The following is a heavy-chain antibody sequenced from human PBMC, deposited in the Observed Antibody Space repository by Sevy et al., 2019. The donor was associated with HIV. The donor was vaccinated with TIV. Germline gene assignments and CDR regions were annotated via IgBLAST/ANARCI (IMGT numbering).Heavy chain of an antibody. CDR1: GFTFSNYG. V-gene: IGHV3-33*03. J-gene: IGHJ3*02. D-gene: IGHD3-22*01. CDR3: ASLPNNYYDISGYSGDDAFDM. CDR2: IWNDRSNE. Sequence: GVSLRLSCAASGFTFSNYGMHWVRQAPGKGLEWVAVIWNDRSNEHYADSVKGRFTISRDNSKNRLYLQMDSLRAEETAVYYCASLPNNYYDISGYSGDDAFDMWGQGTMVTVSS.